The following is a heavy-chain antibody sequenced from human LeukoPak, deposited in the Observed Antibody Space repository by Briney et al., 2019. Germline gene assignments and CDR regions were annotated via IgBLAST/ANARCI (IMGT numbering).Heavy chain of an antibody. CDR3: ARVDCSSTSCYKPDAFDI. CDR2: INHSGST. Sequence: SETLSLTCAVYGGSFSGYYWSWIRQPPGKGLEWIGEINHSGSTNYNPSLKSRVTISVDTSKNQFSLKLCSGAAADTAVYYCARVDCSSTSCYKPDAFDIWGQGTMVTVSS. V-gene: IGHV4-34*01. CDR1: GGSFSGYY. D-gene: IGHD2-2*02. J-gene: IGHJ3*02.